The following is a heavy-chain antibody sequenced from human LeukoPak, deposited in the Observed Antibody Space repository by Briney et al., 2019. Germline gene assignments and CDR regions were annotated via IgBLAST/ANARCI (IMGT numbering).Heavy chain of an antibody. V-gene: IGHV3-21*04. J-gene: IGHJ4*02. CDR2: ISGGSSLT. CDR3: ARGDSSGWGLDY. CDR1: GFSFSSFS. Sequence: GGSLRLSCAASGFSFSSFSMNWDRQAPGKGLEWVSYISGGSSLTYYVDSVKGRFTISRDNAKNSLYLQMNSLRAEDTAVYYCARGDSSGWGLDYWGLGTLVTVSS. D-gene: IGHD6-19*01.